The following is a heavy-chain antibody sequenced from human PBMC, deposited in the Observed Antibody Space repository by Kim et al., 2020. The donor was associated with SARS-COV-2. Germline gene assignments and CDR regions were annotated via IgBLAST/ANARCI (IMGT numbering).Heavy chain of an antibody. D-gene: IGHD3-9*01. J-gene: IGHJ6*02. CDR1: GFTFSSCG. CDR2: ISYDGSNK. V-gene: IGHV3-30*18. CDR3: AKDGRYFDWAGMDV. Sequence: GGSLRLSCAASGFTFSSCGMHWVRQAPGKGLEWVAVISYDGSNKYYADFVKGRFTISRDNSKNTLYLQMNSLRAEDTAVYYCAKDGRYFDWAGMDVWGQG.